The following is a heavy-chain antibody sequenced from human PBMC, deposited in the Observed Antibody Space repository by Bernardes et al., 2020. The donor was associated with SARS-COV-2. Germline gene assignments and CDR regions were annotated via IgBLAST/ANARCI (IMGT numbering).Heavy chain of an antibody. Sequence: GGSLRLSCAASGFTFSDYYMSWIRQAPGKGLEWVSYISSSGSTIYYADSVKGRFTISRDNAKNSLYLQMNSLRAEDTAVYYCARGQRIGAHYYGSGSPKRGYYDYGMDVWGQGTTVTVAS. CDR1: GFTFSDYY. J-gene: IGHJ6*02. CDR2: ISSSGSTI. V-gene: IGHV3-11*01. D-gene: IGHD3-10*01. CDR3: ARGQRIGAHYYGSGSPKRGYYDYGMDV.